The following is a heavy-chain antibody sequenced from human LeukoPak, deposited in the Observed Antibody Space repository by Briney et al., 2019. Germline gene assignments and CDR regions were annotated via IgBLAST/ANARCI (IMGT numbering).Heavy chain of an antibody. CDR3: ARSICSGGSCYSDY. D-gene: IGHD2-15*01. V-gene: IGHV4-59*01. J-gene: IGHJ4*02. CDR1: GGSISSYY. Sequence: PSETLSLTCTVSGGSISSYYWSWIRQPPGKGLEWIGYIYYSGSTNYNPSLKSRVTISVDTSKNQFSLNLGSVTAADTAVYYCARSICSGGSCYSDYWGQGTLVTVSS. CDR2: IYYSGST.